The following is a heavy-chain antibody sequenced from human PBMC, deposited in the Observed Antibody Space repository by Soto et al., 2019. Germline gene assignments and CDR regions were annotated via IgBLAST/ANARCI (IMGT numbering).Heavy chain of an antibody. V-gene: IGHV3-73*01. CDR1: GFSFSSYS. J-gene: IGHJ6*02. CDR2: IRSKPNNYAT. D-gene: IGHD4-4*01. Sequence: EVQLVESGGGLVKPGGSLRLSCAASGFSFSSYSINWVRQAPGKGLEWVGRIRSKPNNYATAYAASVKGRFSISRDDSKNTAYLQVNGLKTEDTAVYYCSGGQNDYNYYYYYPMDVWGRGTTVTVSS. CDR3: SGGQNDYNYYYYYPMDV.